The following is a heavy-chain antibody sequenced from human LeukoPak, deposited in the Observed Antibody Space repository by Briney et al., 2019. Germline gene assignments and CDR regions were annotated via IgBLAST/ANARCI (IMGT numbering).Heavy chain of an antibody. V-gene: IGHV3-30*18. CDR3: AKDRSYSSGWYGNWFDP. J-gene: IGHJ5*02. CDR2: ISYDGSNK. CDR1: GFTFSSYG. Sequence: GRSLRLSCAASGFTFSSYGMHWVRQAPGKGLEWVAVISYDGSNKYYADSVKGRFTTSRDNSKNTLYLQMNSLRAEDTAVYYCAKDRSYSSGWYGNWFDPWGQGTLVTVSS. D-gene: IGHD6-19*01.